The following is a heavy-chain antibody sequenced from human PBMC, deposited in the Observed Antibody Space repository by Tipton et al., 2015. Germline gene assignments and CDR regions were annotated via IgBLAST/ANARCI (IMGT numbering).Heavy chain of an antibody. V-gene: IGHV5-51*01. CDR3: ARSVSPAVITFDY. J-gene: IGHJ4*02. D-gene: IGHD2-2*01. Sequence: QLVQSGAEVKKPGESLKISCKGSGYSFTSYWIGWVRQMPGKGLEWMGIIYPDDSDTRYSPSLQGQVTISADKSINTAYLQWTSLKASDTAMYYCARSVSPAVITFDYWGRGTLVTVSS. CDR1: GYSFTSYW. CDR2: IYPDDSDT.